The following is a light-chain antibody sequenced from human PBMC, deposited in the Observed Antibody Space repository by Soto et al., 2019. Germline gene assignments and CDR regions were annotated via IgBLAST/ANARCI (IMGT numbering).Light chain of an antibody. CDR1: QNINNY. CDR3: QQYNSYPWT. CDR2: DAS. Sequence: DIQMTQSPSSLSASVGDRVTITCQASQNINNYVNWYQQKPGRAPKLLIYDASNLEAGVPSRFRGSGSGTEFTLTISSLQPGDFATYYCQQYNSYPWTFGQGTKVDIK. V-gene: IGKV1-33*01. J-gene: IGKJ1*01.